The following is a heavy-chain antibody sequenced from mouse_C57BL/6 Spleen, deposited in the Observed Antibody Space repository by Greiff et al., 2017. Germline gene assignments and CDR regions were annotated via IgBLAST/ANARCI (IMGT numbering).Heavy chain of an antibody. CDR1: GYSFTGYY. V-gene: IGHV1-42*01. D-gene: IGHD1-1*01. Sequence: EVQLQQSGPELVKPGASVKISCKASGYSFTGYYMNWVKQSPEKSLEWIGEINPSTGGTTYNQKFKAKATLTVDKSSSTAYMQLKSLTSEDSAVYYCARGDYGSRGAMDYWGQGTSVTVSS. CDR3: ARGDYGSRGAMDY. J-gene: IGHJ4*01. CDR2: INPSTGGT.